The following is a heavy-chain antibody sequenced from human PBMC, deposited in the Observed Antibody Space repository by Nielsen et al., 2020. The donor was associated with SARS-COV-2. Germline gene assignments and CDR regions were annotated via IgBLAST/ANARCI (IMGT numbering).Heavy chain of an antibody. CDR1: GGSISSGGYS. CDR2: IYHSGST. D-gene: IGHD3-3*01. CDR3: ARGSMESDAFDI. J-gene: IGHJ3*02. V-gene: IGHV4-30-2*01. Sequence: SETLSLTCAVSGGSISSGGYSWSWIRQPPGKGLEWIGYIYHSGSTYYNPSLKSRVTISVDRSKNQFSLKLSSVTAADTAVYYCARGSMESDAFDIWGQGTMVTVSS.